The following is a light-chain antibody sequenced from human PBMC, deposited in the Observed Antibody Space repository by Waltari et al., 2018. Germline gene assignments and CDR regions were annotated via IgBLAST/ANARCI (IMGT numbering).Light chain of an antibody. CDR1: SRDVGGSNY. V-gene: IGLV2-11*01. J-gene: IGLJ3*02. Sequence: QSALTQPRSVSGSPGQSVTISCTGTSRDVGGSNYVSWYQQPPGKAPTGVIYDVSRRPSGVPDRFTGSRSGNTATLTISGLQAEDEADYHCCSYAGTYTWLFGGGTKLTVL. CDR3: CSYAGTYTWL. CDR2: DVS.